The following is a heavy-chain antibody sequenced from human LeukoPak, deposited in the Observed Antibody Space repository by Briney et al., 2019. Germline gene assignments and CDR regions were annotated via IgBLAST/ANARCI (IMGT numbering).Heavy chain of an antibody. Sequence: GASATVSCKASGFTFTSSAVQWVRQARGQRLEWIGWIVVGSGNTNYAQKFQERVTITRDMSTSTAYMELGSLRSEDTAVYYCAADFYGSGIFDYFDYWGQGTLVTVSS. V-gene: IGHV1-58*01. CDR2: IVVGSGNT. CDR3: AADFYGSGIFDYFDY. D-gene: IGHD3-10*01. CDR1: GFTFTSSA. J-gene: IGHJ4*02.